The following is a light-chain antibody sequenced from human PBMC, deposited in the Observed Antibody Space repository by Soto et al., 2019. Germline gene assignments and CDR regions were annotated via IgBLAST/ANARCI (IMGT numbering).Light chain of an antibody. CDR1: SSDVGVYNY. V-gene: IGLV2-14*03. CDR2: YVD. J-gene: IGLJ1*01. Sequence: QSALTQPASVSGSPGQSITISCTATSSDVGVYNYVSWYQQYPDKAPQLLIYYVDHRPSGVSSRFSGSKSGNTASLTISGLQAEDEGDYYCCSYADGSIYFFGTGTKV. CDR3: CSYADGSIYF.